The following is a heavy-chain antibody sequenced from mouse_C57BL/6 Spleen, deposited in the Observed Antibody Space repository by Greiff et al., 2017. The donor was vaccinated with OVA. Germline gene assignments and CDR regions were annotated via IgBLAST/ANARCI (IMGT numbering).Heavy chain of an antibody. CDR1: GYTFTDYE. D-gene: IGHD2-5*01. Sequence: QVQLKESGAELVRPGASVTLSCKASGYTFTDYEMHWVKQTPVHGLEWIGAMDPETGGTAYNQKFKGKAILTADKSSSTAYMELRSLTSEDSAVYYCTRDSNYVGDYAMDYWGQGTSVTVSS. J-gene: IGHJ4*01. CDR2: MDPETGGT. V-gene: IGHV1-15*01. CDR3: TRDSNYVGDYAMDY.